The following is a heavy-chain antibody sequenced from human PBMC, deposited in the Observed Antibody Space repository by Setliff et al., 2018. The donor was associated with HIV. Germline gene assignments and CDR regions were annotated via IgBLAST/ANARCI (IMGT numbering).Heavy chain of an antibody. CDR2: IYYSGST. CDR1: GGSISSSSYY. V-gene: IGHV4-39*01. CDR3: ARVDCSSTSCYRDYYYYMDV. Sequence: SETLSLTCTVSGGSISSSSYYWGWIRQPPGMGREWIGSIYYSGSTYYNPSIKSRVTISVDTSKNQFSLKLSSVTAADTAVYYCARVDCSSTSCYRDYYYYMDVWGKGTTVTVSS. D-gene: IGHD2-2*01. J-gene: IGHJ6*03.